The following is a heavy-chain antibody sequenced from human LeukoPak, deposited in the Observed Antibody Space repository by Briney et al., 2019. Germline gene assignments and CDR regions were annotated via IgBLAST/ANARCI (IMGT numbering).Heavy chain of an antibody. D-gene: IGHD5-18*01. V-gene: IGHV4-39*01. CDR2: IYYRGDT. J-gene: IGHJ4*02. Sequence: PSETLSLTCTVSGGSISSSSCFWGWIRQPPGKGLEWIGNIYYRGDTYYNPSLKSRVTMSVDTSKKQFSLKLSSVTAADTAVYFCARHQNTALVTAVLDYWGQGTLVTVSS. CDR1: GGSISSSSCF. CDR3: ARHQNTALVTAVLDY.